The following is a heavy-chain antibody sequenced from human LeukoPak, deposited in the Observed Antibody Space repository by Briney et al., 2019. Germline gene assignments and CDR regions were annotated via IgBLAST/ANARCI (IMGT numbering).Heavy chain of an antibody. CDR3: ARVGGSSWSDAFDI. Sequence: SETLSLTCTVSGGSISGYYWSWIRQPAGKGLEWIGRIYTSGSTNYNPSLKSRVTMSVDTSKNQFSLKLSSVTAADTAVYYCARVGGSSWSDAFDIWGQGTMVTVSS. V-gene: IGHV4-4*07. CDR1: GGSISGYY. J-gene: IGHJ3*02. CDR2: IYTSGST. D-gene: IGHD6-13*01.